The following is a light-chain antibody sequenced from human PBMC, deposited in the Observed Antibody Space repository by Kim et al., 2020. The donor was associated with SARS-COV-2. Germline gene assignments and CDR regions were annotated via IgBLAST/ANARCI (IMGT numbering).Light chain of an antibody. CDR2: DTS. J-gene: IGKJ2*01. CDR1: QSVSNF. Sequence: EIVLTQSPATLSLSPGNRATLSCRASQSVSNFLAWNQQKPGQAPRLLIYDTSNRASGIPARFSGSGSGTDFTLTISSLQPEDFAVYYCQQRDNWPHTFGQGTKVDIK. V-gene: IGKV3-11*01. CDR3: QQRDNWPHT.